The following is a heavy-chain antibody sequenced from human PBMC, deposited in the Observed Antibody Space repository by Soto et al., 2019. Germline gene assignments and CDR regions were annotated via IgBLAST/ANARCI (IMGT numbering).Heavy chain of an antibody. V-gene: IGHV4-30-4*01. Sequence: QVQLQESGPGLVKPSQTLSLTCTVSGGSISSGDYYWSWIRQPPGKGLEWIGYIYYSGSTYYNPSLKSRVTISVDTSKNQFSLKLSSVTAADTAEYYCARGPTRITIFGVVSRPHFDYWGQGTLVTVSS. CDR1: GGSISSGDYY. CDR2: IYYSGST. J-gene: IGHJ4*02. D-gene: IGHD3-3*01. CDR3: ARGPTRITIFGVVSRPHFDY.